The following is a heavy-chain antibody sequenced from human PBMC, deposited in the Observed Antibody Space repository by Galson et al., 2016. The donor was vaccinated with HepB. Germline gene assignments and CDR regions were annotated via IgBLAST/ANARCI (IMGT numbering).Heavy chain of an antibody. CDR3: ARALSSSGWTYWYFDL. CDR2: IKHDGSEK. V-gene: IGHV3-7*03. CDR1: RFTFINSW. D-gene: IGHD6-19*01. Sequence: SLRLSCAASRFTFINSWMSWVRQAPGKGLEWVANIKHDGSEKYYVDSVKGRFTISRDNAKNSLFLQMSGLRAEDTAVYYCARALSSSGWTYWYFDLWGRGTLVTVSS. J-gene: IGHJ2*01.